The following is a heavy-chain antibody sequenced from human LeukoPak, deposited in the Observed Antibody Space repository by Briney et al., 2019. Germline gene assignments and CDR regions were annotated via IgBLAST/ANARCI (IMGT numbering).Heavy chain of an antibody. Sequence: TGGSLRLSCAASGFTVSSNYMSWVRQAPGKGLEWVSVIYSGGSTYYADSVKGRFTISRDNSKNTLYLQMNSLRAEDTAVYYCARGSIAVAGTSFDYWGQGTLVTVSS. CDR3: ARGSIAVAGTSFDY. V-gene: IGHV3-66*01. CDR1: GFTVSSNY. D-gene: IGHD6-19*01. J-gene: IGHJ4*02. CDR2: IYSGGST.